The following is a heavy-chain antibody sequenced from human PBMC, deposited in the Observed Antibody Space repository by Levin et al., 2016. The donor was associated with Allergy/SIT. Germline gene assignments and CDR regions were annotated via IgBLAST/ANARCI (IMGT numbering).Heavy chain of an antibody. J-gene: IGHJ4*02. Sequence: SETLSLTCAVYGGSFSGYYWSWIRQSPGKGLEWIGEINHSGNTKYNSSLKSRVTISVDTSKNQFSLKLNSVTAADTAVYYCARGSKTSPNYLDYWGQGGRVTVSS. V-gene: IGHV4-34*01. CDR2: INHSGNT. CDR3: ARGSKTSPNYLDY. CDR1: GGSFSGYY.